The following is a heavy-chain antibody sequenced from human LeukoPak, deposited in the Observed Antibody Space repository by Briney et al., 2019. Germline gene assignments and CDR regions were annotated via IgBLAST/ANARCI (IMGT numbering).Heavy chain of an antibody. V-gene: IGHV3-7*01. CDR3: ARDRGTRKRYGDSFDY. CDR1: GFTFSSYW. Sequence: GGSLRLSCAASGFTFSSYWMSWVRQAPGKGLEWVANIKQDGSEKYYVDSVKGRFTISRDNAKNSLYLQMNSLRAEDTAVYYCARDRGTRKRYGDSFDYWGQGTLVTVSS. D-gene: IGHD4-17*01. CDR2: IKQDGSEK. J-gene: IGHJ4*02.